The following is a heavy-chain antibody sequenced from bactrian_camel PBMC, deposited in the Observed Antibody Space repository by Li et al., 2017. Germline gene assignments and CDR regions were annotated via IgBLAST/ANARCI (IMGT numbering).Heavy chain of an antibody. V-gene: IGHV3S55*01. J-gene: IGHJ4*01. CDR1: GLTYSRIC. CDR2: IDYDGST. Sequence: HVQLVESGGGSVQAGESLRLSCTASGLTYSRICMAWFRQAPGQEREGVTVIDYDGSTDYADSVKGRFTISKDNAKNTLYQQMNSLKPEDTAIYYCAARAGLSGPRCFPPEADNYNSWGQGTQVTVS. CDR3: AARAGLSGPRCFPPEADNYNS. D-gene: IGHD3*01.